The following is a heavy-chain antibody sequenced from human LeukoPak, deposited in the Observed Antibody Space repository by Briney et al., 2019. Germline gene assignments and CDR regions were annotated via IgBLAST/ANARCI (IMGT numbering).Heavy chain of an antibody. D-gene: IGHD6-13*01. CDR3: ASDSSSWYNVRDY. J-gene: IGHJ4*02. Sequence: SVKVSCKASGGTFISYAISWVGQAPGQGGEGMVGIIPIFGTANYAQKFQGRVTITTDESTSTAYMELSSLRSEDTAVYYCASDSSSWYNVRDYWGQGTLVTVSS. CDR1: GGTFISYA. CDR2: IIPIFGTA. V-gene: IGHV1-69*05.